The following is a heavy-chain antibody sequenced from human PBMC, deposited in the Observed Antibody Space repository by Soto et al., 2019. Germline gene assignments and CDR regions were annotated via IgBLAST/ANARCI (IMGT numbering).Heavy chain of an antibody. CDR3: VRVKGFGDDPYYYYGMDV. CDR2: IYYSGST. D-gene: IGHD3-10*01. J-gene: IGHJ6*02. Sequence: SETLSLTCTVSGGSISSGDYYWSWIRQPPGKGLEWIGYIYYSGSTYYNPSLKSRVTISVDTSKNQFSLKLSSVTAADTAVYYCVRVKGFGDDPYYYYGMDVWGQGTTVTVSS. V-gene: IGHV4-30-4*01. CDR1: GGSISSGDYY.